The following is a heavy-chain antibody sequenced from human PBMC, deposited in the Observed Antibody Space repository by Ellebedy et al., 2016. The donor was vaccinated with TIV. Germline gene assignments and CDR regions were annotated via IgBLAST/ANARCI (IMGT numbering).Heavy chain of an antibody. Sequence: MPSETLSLTCTVSGGSISSSSYYWGWIRQPPGKGLEWIGSIYYSGSTYYNPSLKSRVTISVDTSKNQFSLKLSSVTAADTAVYYCARGVHLTYYDIVTGQTPVNYYMDVWGKGTTVTVSS. D-gene: IGHD3-9*01. J-gene: IGHJ6*03. V-gene: IGHV4-39*07. CDR3: ARGVHLTYYDIVTGQTPVNYYMDV. CDR2: IYYSGST. CDR1: GGSISSSSYY.